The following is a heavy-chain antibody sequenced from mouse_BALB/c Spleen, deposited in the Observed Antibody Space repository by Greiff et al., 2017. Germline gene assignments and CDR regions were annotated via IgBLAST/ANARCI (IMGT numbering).Heavy chain of an antibody. V-gene: IGHV5-6-5*01. CDR1: GFTFSSYA. CDR2: ISSGGST. CDR3: ARGGYGSSLDY. Sequence: EVKLVESGGGLVKPGGSLKLSCAASGFTFSSYAMSWVRQTPEKRLEWVASISSGGSTYYPDSVKGRFTISRDNARNILYLQMSSLRSEDTAMYYCARGGYGSSLDYWGQGTTLTVSS. J-gene: IGHJ2*01. D-gene: IGHD1-1*01.